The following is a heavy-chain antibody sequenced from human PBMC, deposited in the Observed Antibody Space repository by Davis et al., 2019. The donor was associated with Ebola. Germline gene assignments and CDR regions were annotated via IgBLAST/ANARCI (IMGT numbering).Heavy chain of an antibody. D-gene: IGHD3-3*01. CDR2: INHSGST. Sequence: GSLRLSCTVSGGSISSYYWSWIRQPPGKGLEWIGEINHSGSTNYNPSLKSRVTISVDTSKNQFSLKLSSVTAADTAVYYCASGRIFGVVISRYYGMDVWGQGTTVTVSS. V-gene: IGHV4-34*01. CDR3: ASGRIFGVVISRYYGMDV. CDR1: GGSISSYY. J-gene: IGHJ6*02.